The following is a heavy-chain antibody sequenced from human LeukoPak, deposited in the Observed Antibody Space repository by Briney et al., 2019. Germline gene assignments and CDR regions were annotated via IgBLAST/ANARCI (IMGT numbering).Heavy chain of an antibody. Sequence: SETLSLTCTVSGYSISSGFYWGWIRQPPGKGLECIGSIYHSGSTYYNPSLKSRVTISVDTSKNQLSLNLSSLTAADTAMYYFARAVGTSRNFFDYWGQGTLVTVSS. CDR3: ARAVGTSRNFFDY. CDR1: GYSISSGFY. J-gene: IGHJ4*02. V-gene: IGHV4-38-2*02. CDR2: IYHSGST. D-gene: IGHD4-23*01.